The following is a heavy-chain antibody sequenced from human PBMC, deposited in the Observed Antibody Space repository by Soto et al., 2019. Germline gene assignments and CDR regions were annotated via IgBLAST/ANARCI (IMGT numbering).Heavy chain of an antibody. J-gene: IGHJ4*02. Sequence: GXSVKVSCKASGCTFTSYAMHWVRQAPGQRIEWMGXINAGXGNTTYSQNFXXRVTITRXXSARTAYMELSSLRSEDKAVYYCARDLGGSPDYWGQGTLVTVSS. CDR3: ARDLGGSPDY. CDR1: GCTFTSYA. CDR2: INAGXGNT. V-gene: IGHV1-3*01.